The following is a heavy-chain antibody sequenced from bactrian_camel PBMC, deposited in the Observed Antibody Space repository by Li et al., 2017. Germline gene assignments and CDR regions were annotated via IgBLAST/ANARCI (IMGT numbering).Heavy chain of an antibody. CDR2: IDLNGVE. J-gene: IGHJ6*01. D-gene: IGHD3*01. Sequence: HVQLVESGGGSVQAGGSLRLSCAASGYTYTRNCMAYFRQAPGREREGVAHIDLNGVEAFADSVKGRTTITRDKNTIFLQMNSLIPEDTGTYYCATDGRPFTARVALGSMFRYWGQGTQVTVS. CDR1: GYTYTRNC. V-gene: IGHV3-3*01. CDR3: ATDGRPFTARVALGSMFRY.